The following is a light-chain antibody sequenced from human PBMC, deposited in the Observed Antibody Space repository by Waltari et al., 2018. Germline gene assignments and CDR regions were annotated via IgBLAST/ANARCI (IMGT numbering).Light chain of an antibody. V-gene: IGKV3-20*01. CDR3: QQYGETPWT. CDR2: GAS. CDR1: ESVPAHY. J-gene: IGKJ1*01. Sequence: EIVLTQSPGTLSLSPGERATLSCRATESVPAHYLAWYQQKPGQAPRLLISGASSRATGIPDRFSGRGSGTDFTLTIARLEPEDFAVYYCQQYGETPWTFGQGTKVDLK.